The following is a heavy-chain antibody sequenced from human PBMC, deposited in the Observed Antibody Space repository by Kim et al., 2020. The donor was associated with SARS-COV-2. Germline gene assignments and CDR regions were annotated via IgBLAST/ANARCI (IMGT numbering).Heavy chain of an antibody. CDR2: ISSGDST. D-gene: IGHD5-12*01. V-gene: IGHV3-23*01. CDR3: AKMSWLEVGNAF. J-gene: IGHJ4*02. Sequence: GGSLRLSCAVSGFTFSGYDLNWVRQAPGKGLEWVSGISSGDSTYYADSVKGRFTISRDNSKNTVHLQMNSLRAEDTAAYYCAKMSWLEVGNAFWGQGTL. CDR1: GFTFSGYD.